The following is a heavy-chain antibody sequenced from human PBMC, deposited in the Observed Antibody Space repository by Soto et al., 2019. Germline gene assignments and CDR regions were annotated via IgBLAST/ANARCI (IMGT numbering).Heavy chain of an antibody. J-gene: IGHJ5*02. D-gene: IGHD2-15*01. Sequence: RASVKVSCKASGYTFTGYYMHWVRQAPGQGLEWMGWINPNSGGTNYAQKFQGWVTMTRDTSISTAYMELSRLRSDDTAVYYCARESCSGGSCYWFDPWGQGTLVTVSS. CDR3: ARESCSGGSCYWFDP. V-gene: IGHV1-2*04. CDR1: GYTFTGYY. CDR2: INPNSGGT.